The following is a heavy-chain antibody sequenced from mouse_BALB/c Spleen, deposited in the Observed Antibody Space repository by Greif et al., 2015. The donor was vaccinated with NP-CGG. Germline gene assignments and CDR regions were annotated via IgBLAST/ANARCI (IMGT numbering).Heavy chain of an antibody. Sequence: LMESGPELVKPGASVKLSCKASGYTFTDYYINWVKQKPGQGLEWIGWIYPGSGNTKYNEKFKGKATLTVDTSSSTAYMQLSSLTSEDTAVYFCARRTGTEAMDYWGQGTSVTVSS. D-gene: IGHD4-1*01. V-gene: IGHV1-84*02. J-gene: IGHJ4*01. CDR2: IYPGSGNT. CDR1: GYTFTDYY. CDR3: ARRTGTEAMDY.